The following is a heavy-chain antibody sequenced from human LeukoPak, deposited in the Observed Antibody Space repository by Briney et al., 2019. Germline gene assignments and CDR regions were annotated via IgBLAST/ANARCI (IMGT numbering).Heavy chain of an antibody. CDR2: INSNGGGT. D-gene: IGHD5/OR15-5a*01. CDR3: ARIASTPPFTDY. J-gene: IGHJ4*02. CDR1: GFTFSSYA. Sequence: GGSLRLSCAASGFTFSSYAMHWVRQAPGKGLEYVSAINSNGGGTYYANSVKGRFTISRDNSKSTLYLQMGSLRTEDMAVYYCARIASTPPFTDYWGQGTLVTVSS. V-gene: IGHV3-64*01.